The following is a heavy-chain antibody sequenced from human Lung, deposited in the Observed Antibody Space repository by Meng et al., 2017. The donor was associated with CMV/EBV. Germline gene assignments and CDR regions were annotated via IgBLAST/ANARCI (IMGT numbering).Heavy chain of an antibody. CDR3: ARVEVGITSGDY. J-gene: IGHJ4*02. D-gene: IGHD1-26*01. CDR2: IIPILGKA. V-gene: IGHV1-69*08. Sequence: QVQLVQDGGEVKEPGSSVKVACRASGCTFDRYTITWVRQAPGQGLEWMGKIIPILGKADSAQKFKGRVTITADKSAGTAYMELRSLRSDDTAVYYCARVEVGITSGDYWGQGTLVTVSS. CDR1: GCTFDRYT.